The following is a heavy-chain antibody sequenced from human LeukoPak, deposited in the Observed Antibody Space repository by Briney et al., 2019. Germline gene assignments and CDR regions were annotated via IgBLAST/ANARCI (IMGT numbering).Heavy chain of an antibody. J-gene: IGHJ4*02. CDR2: IYYSGST. V-gene: IGHV4-59*01. Sequence: SETLSLTCTVSGGSISSYYWSWIRQPPGKGLEWIGYIYYSGSTNYNPSLKSRVTISVDTSKNQFSLKLSSVTAADTAVYYCARGGSYRYYFDYWGQGTLVTVSS. CDR3: ARGGSYRYYFDY. CDR1: GGSISSYY. D-gene: IGHD1-26*01.